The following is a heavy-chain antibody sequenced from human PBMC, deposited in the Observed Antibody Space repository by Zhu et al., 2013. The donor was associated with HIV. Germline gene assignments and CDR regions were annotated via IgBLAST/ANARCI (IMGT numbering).Heavy chain of an antibody. J-gene: IGHJ6*02. Sequence: QVQLVQSGAEVKKPGASVKVSCKASGYTFTSYGISWVRQAPGQGLEWMGWISAYNGNTNYAQKLQGRVTMTTDTSTSTAYMELRSLRSDDTAVYYCAREPYNGDDYYYYGMDVWGQGTTVTVSS. CDR2: ISAYNGNT. V-gene: IGHV1-18*01. D-gene: IGHD1-20*01. CDR1: GYTFTSYG. CDR3: AREPYNGDDYYYYGMDV.